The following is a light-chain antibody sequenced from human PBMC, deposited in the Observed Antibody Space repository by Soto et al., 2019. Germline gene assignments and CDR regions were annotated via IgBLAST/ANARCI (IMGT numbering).Light chain of an antibody. J-gene: IGKJ1*01. CDR3: QQYNDNWT. CDR2: KAS. Sequence: DIQMTQSRSRLSASVGYRVTMTCRASQSISSWLAWYQQKPGTAPKLLIYKASTLQSGVPSRFSRSGSGREFTLTISSLQPDDSATYYCQQYNDNWTFGQGTKVDIK. V-gene: IGKV1-5*03. CDR1: QSISSW.